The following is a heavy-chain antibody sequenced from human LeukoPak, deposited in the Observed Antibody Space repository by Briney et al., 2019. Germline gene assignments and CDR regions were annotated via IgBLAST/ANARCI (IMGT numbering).Heavy chain of an antibody. CDR3: ARRHDYGSDY. D-gene: IGHD4-17*01. CDR1: GVSFSGYY. Sequence: PSETLSLTCAVSGVSFSGYYWSWLRQPPGKGLEWIGSIHYSGTTYYNPSLKSRVTISVDTSKNQFSLKLSSVTAADTAVYYCARRHDYGSDYWGQGTLVTVSS. V-gene: IGHV4-34*01. J-gene: IGHJ4*02. CDR2: IHYSGTT.